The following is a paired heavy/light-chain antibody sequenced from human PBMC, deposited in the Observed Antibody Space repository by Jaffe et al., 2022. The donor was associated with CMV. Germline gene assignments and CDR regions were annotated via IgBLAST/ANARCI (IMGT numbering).Light chain of an antibody. CDR3: QQYGSSSLT. V-gene: IGKV3D-20*01. Sequence: EIVLTQSPATLSLSPGERATLSCGASQSVSSSYLAWYQQKPGLAPRLLIYDASSRATGIPDRFSGSGSGTDFTLTISRLEPEDFAVYYCQQYGSSSLTFGGGTKVEIK. CDR2: DAS. CDR1: QSVSSSY. J-gene: IGKJ4*01.
Heavy chain of an antibody. CDR1: GFTFSSYE. CDR3: ARYPKIKVRGEGIVYYFDY. Sequence: EVQLVESGGGLVQPGGSLRLSCAASGFTFSSYEMNWVRQAPGKGLEWVSYISSSGSTIYYADSVKGRFTISRDNAKNSLYLQMNSLRAEDTAVYYCARYPKIKVRGEGIVYYFDYWGQGTLVTVSS. D-gene: IGHD5-12*01. CDR2: ISSSGSTI. V-gene: IGHV3-48*03. J-gene: IGHJ4*02.